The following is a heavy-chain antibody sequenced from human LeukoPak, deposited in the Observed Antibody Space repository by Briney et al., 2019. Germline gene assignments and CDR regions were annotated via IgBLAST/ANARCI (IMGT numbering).Heavy chain of an antibody. CDR3: ARGPYYYDSSGSSNFDY. CDR2: INWNGGST. Sequence: PSETLSLTCAVYGGSFSGYYWSWVRQAPGKGLEWVSGINWNGGSTGYADSVKGRFTISRDNAKNSLYLQMNSLRAEDTALYYCARGPYYYDSSGSSNFDYWGQGTLVTVSS. J-gene: IGHJ4*02. CDR1: GGSFSGYY. D-gene: IGHD3-22*01. V-gene: IGHV3-20*04.